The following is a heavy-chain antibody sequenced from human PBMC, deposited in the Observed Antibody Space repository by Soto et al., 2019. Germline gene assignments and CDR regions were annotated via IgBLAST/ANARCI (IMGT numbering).Heavy chain of an antibody. J-gene: IGHJ6*02. Sequence: ASVKVSCKASGGTFSSYAISWVRQAPGQGLEWMGWISADNGHTNYAQKFQGRVTMTKDTSTRTAYMDLRSLRSDDTAVYYCAVDYGARTSVIYYYGIDVWGQGTTVTVSS. CDR3: AVDYGARTSVIYYYGIDV. CDR2: ISADNGHT. D-gene: IGHD3-10*01. V-gene: IGHV1-18*01. CDR1: GGTFSSYA.